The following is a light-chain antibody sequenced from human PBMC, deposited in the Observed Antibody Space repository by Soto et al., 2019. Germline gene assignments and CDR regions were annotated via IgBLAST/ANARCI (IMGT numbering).Light chain of an antibody. CDR1: QSVLYSSNNKNY. Sequence: DIVMTQSPDSLAVSLGERATINCKSSQSVLYSSNNKNYLAWYQQKPGQPPKLLIYWASTRESGVPDRFGGSGSGTDFTLTISSLQAEDVAVYYCQQYYGAPPTFGQGTKVDI. V-gene: IGKV4-1*01. J-gene: IGKJ1*01. CDR3: QQYYGAPPT. CDR2: WAS.